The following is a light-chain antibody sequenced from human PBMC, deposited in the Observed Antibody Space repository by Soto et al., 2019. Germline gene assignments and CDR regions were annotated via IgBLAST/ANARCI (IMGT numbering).Light chain of an antibody. V-gene: IGKV3-20*01. CDR2: GAS. CDR3: QQYGSSLPFT. CDR1: QSVSSSY. J-gene: IGKJ3*01. Sequence: EIVLTQSPGTLSLSPGERATLSCRASQSVSSSYLAWYQQKHGQAPRLLIYGASSRATGIPDRFSGSGSGTDFTLTISRLEPEDFAVYYCQQYGSSLPFTFGPGTKVDIK.